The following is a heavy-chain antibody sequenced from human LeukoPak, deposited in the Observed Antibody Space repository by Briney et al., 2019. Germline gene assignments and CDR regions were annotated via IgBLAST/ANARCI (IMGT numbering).Heavy chain of an antibody. J-gene: IGHJ2*01. V-gene: IGHV4-34*01. CDR1: GGSFSGYY. CDR2: INHSGST. D-gene: IGHD6-19*01. Sequence: SETLSLTCAVYGGSFSGYYWSWIRQPPGKGLEWIGEINHSGSTNYNPSLKSRVTISVDTSKNQFSLKLSSVTAADTAVYYCARSIALAGPRYFDLWGRGTLVTVSS. CDR3: ARSIALAGPRYFDL.